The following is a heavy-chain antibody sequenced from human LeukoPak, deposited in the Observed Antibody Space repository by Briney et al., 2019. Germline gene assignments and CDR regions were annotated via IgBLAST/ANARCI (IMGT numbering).Heavy chain of an antibody. D-gene: IGHD2-2*01. Sequence: GGSLRLSCAASGFTFRTYWMSWLRQAPGKGLEWVANIKEDGRAEYYVDSVKGRFSISRDNAKNSLYLQMNSLRAEDTAVYYCARDTNGYADWGRGTLVSVSS. CDR1: GFTFRTYW. J-gene: IGHJ4*02. CDR3: ARDTNGYAD. V-gene: IGHV3-7*01. CDR2: IKEDGRAE.